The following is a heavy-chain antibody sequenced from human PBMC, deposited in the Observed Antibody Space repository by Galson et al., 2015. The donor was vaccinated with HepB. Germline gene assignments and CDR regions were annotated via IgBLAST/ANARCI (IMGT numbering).Heavy chain of an antibody. J-gene: IGHJ4*02. CDR1: GFTFSSYA. D-gene: IGHD3-22*01. CDR3: VKDLDYDSSGYFL. CDR2: ISSNGGST. Sequence: SLRLSCAASGFTFSSYAMHWVRQAPGKGLEYVSAISSNGGSTYYADSVKGRFTISRDNSKNTLYLQMSSLRAEDTAVYYCVKDLDYDSSGYFLWGQGTLVTVSS. V-gene: IGHV3-64D*06.